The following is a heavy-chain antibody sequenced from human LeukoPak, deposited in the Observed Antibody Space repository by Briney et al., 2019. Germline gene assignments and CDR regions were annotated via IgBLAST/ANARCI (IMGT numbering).Heavy chain of an antibody. CDR1: GFTFSSSS. D-gene: IGHD3-22*01. J-gene: IGHJ5*02. Sequence: KTGGSLRLSCAASGFTFSSSSMNWVRQAPGEGLEWVSSISSSGTYIYYADSLKGRFTISRDNAKNSLYLQMNSLRAEDTAVYYCASAPSGTMTWGQGTLVTVSS. CDR3: ASAPSGTMT. CDR2: ISSSGTYI. V-gene: IGHV3-21*01.